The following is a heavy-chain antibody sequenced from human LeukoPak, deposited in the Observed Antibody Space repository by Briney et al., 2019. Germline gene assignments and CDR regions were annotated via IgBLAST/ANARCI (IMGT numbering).Heavy chain of an antibody. CDR2: IYPSGST. J-gene: IGHJ5*02. V-gene: IGHV4-4*07. D-gene: IGHD1-1*01. CDR3: ARAPTGTGGWNWFDP. Sequence: SETLSLTCTVSGGSISSYYWSWIRQPAGKGLELIGCIYPSGSTNYNPSLKSRVTMSVDTSKNQFSLKLSSVTAADTAVYYCARAPTGTGGWNWFDPWGQGTLVIVSS. CDR1: GGSISSYY.